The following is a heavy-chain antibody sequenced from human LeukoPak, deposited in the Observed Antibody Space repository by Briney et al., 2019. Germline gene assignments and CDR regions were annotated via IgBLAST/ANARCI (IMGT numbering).Heavy chain of an antibody. Sequence: GASVKVSCKVSRYTLTELSMHWVRQAPGKGLEWMGGFDPEDGETIYAQKFQGRVTMTEDTSTDTAHMELSSLRSEDTAVYYCATDLAGVRGVNWGQGTLVTVSS. J-gene: IGHJ4*02. D-gene: IGHD3-10*01. CDR1: RYTLTELS. V-gene: IGHV1-24*01. CDR2: FDPEDGET. CDR3: ATDLAGVRGVN.